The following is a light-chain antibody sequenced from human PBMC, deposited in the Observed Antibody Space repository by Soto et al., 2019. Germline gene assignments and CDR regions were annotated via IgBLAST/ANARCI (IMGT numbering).Light chain of an antibody. J-gene: IGKJ1*01. Sequence: DIVMTQSPDSLAVSLGDRATINCNSSQSVLYRSNNKNHLAWYQQKPGQPPKLVIYWASTRESGVPDRFSGSGSGTDFTLTISSLQAEGVAVYYCQQYDKWPRTFGQGTKVDI. V-gene: IGKV4-1*01. CDR1: QSVLYRSNNKNH. CDR2: WAS. CDR3: QQYDKWPRT.